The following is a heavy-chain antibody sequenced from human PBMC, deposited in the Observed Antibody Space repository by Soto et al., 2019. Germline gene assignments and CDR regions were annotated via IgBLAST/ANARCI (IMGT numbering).Heavy chain of an antibody. CDR1: GYTFTSYD. CDR2: MNPNSGNT. J-gene: IGHJ4*02. Sequence: QVQLVQSGAEVKKPGASVKVSCKASGYTFTSYDINWVRQATGQGLEWMGWMNPNSGNTGYAQKFPGRVAMTRNTSISTAYMELSSLRSEHTAVYYCARVSGGITMIPFDYWGQGTLVTVSS. D-gene: IGHD3-22*01. V-gene: IGHV1-8*01. CDR3: ARVSGGITMIPFDY.